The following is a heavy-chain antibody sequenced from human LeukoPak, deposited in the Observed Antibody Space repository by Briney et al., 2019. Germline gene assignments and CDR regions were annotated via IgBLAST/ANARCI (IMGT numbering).Heavy chain of an antibody. D-gene: IGHD6-19*01. Sequence: ASVKVSCKASGYTFTGYYIHWVRQAPGQGLEWMGCIHPKSGDTNYAQRSQGWVTMTSDTSISTAYMELNRLTSDDTAVYFCARGGQWLDREIDYWGQGTLVTVSS. CDR3: ARGGQWLDREIDY. CDR2: IHPKSGDT. J-gene: IGHJ4*02. V-gene: IGHV1-2*04. CDR1: GYTFTGYY.